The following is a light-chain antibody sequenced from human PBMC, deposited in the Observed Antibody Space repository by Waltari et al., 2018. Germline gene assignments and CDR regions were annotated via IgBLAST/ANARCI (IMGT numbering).Light chain of an antibody. Sequence: QTVVTQEPSLSVSPGGTVTLTCALSSGSVSFTSYATWYKQTPGQTPCTLMYKGNSRSSGVPDRFSGSILGNKAALTITGAQAEDESDYYCSLYMGSGIWVFGGGTKLTVL. J-gene: IGLJ3*02. CDR2: KGN. CDR1: SGSVSFTSY. V-gene: IGLV8-61*01. CDR3: SLYMGSGIWV.